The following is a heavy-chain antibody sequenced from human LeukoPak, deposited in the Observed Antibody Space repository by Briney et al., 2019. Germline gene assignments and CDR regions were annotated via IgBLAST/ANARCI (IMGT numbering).Heavy chain of an antibody. CDR2: ISGSGGST. CDR3: AKDRSSSWLSTPFDY. Sequence: PGGSLRLSCAASGFTFSSYAMSWVRQAPGKGLEWVSAISGSGGSTYYADSVKGRFTISRDNSKNTLYLQMNSLRAEDTAVYYCAKDRSSSWLSTPFDYWGQGTLVTVSS. V-gene: IGHV3-23*01. D-gene: IGHD6-13*01. J-gene: IGHJ4*02. CDR1: GFTFSSYA.